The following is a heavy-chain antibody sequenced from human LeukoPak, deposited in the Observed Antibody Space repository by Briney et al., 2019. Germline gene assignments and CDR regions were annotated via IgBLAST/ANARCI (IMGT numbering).Heavy chain of an antibody. V-gene: IGHV1-18*01. CDR1: GYTFSGYG. D-gene: IGHD1-26*01. J-gene: IGHJ4*02. Sequence: GASVKVSCKTSGYTFSGYGISWVRQAPGQGLEWMGWITGNNGNTNYVPSLQGRITMTTDTSTNTAYMELTSLKSDDTAVYYCARDQRNSGSYRFEYWGQGTLVTVSS. CDR3: ARDQRNSGSYRFEY. CDR2: ITGNNGNT.